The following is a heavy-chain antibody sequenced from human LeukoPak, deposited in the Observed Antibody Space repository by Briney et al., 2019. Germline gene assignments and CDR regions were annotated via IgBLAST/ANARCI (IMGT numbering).Heavy chain of an antibody. CDR1: GYAFTRHY. CDR2: INPSGSST. D-gene: IGHD1-26*01. J-gene: IGHJ5*02. Sequence: SVQVSCKASGYAFTRHYMHWVRQAPGQGLEWMGLINPSGSSTIYAQKFQGRVTMTRDMSTSTDYMELSSLRSEDTAVYYCARDNSVGDYAWWFDPWGQGTLVTVSS. V-gene: IGHV1-46*01. CDR3: ARDNSVGDYAWWFDP.